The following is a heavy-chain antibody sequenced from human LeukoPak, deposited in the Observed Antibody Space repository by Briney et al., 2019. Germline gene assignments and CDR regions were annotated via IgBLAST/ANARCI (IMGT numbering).Heavy chain of an antibody. V-gene: IGHV1-2*02. CDR3: ARGSIVGATFDYFDY. J-gene: IGHJ4*02. CDR2: INPNGGDT. D-gene: IGHD1-26*01. Sequence: ASVKVSCKASGYTFNAYYMHWVRQAPGQGLEWMGRINPNGGDTNYAQKFQGRVTMTRDTSISTAYMELSRLRSDDTAVYYCARGSIVGATFDYFDYWGQGTLVTVSS. CDR1: GYTFNAYY.